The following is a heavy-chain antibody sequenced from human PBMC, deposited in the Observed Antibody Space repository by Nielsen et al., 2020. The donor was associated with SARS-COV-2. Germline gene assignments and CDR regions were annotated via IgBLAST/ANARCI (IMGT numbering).Heavy chain of an antibody. V-gene: IGHV4-59*08. CDR2: IYSTGST. Sequence: SETLSLTCTVSGGSISRYYWSWIRQPPGKGLEWIGYIYSTGSTNYSPSLKSRVTISVDTSKNQFSLTLRSVTAADTAVYFCAGGNTALRYYFDYWGQGTLVTVSS. J-gene: IGHJ4*02. D-gene: IGHD3-16*01. CDR1: GGSISRYY. CDR3: AGGNTALRYYFDY.